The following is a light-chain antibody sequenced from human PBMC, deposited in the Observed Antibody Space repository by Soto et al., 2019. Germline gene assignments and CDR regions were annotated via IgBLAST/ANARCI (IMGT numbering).Light chain of an antibody. CDR2: DVT. Sequence: QSALTQPASVSGSPGQSITISCTGTSSDAGGYNYVSWYQQHPGKAPKLMIYDVTNRPSGVSNRFSGSKSGNTASLTISGLQAEDEADYYCSSYTSSHTLAFGGGTKLTVL. CDR3: SSYTSSHTLA. V-gene: IGLV2-14*01. J-gene: IGLJ2*01. CDR1: SSDAGGYNY.